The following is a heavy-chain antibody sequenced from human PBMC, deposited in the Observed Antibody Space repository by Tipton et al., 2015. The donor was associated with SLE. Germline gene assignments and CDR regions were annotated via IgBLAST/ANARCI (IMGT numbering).Heavy chain of an antibody. CDR3: ARAGRDGSSSAFDI. D-gene: IGHD5-24*01. CDR1: GGSISSYY. J-gene: IGHJ3*02. CDR2: IYYSGST. Sequence: LRLSCTVSGGSISSYYWSWIRQPPGKGLEWIGYIYYSGSTNYNPSLKSRVTISVDTSKNQFSLKLSSVTAADTAAYYCARAGRDGSSSAFDIWGQGTMVTVSS. V-gene: IGHV4-59*01.